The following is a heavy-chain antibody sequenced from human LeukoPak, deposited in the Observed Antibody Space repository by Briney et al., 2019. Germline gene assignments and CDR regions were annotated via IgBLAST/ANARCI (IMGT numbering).Heavy chain of an antibody. V-gene: IGHV1-18*01. J-gene: IGHJ6*02. CDR2: ISAYNGNT. CDR1: GYTFTSYG. CDR3: ARGDYYGSGSYYRYGMDV. D-gene: IGHD3-10*01. Sequence: GASVKVSCKASGYTFTSYGISWVRQAPGQGLEWMGWISAYNGNTNYAQKLQGRVTMTTDTSTSTAYMELRSLRSDDTAVYYCARGDYYGSGSYYRYGMDVWGQGTTVTVSS.